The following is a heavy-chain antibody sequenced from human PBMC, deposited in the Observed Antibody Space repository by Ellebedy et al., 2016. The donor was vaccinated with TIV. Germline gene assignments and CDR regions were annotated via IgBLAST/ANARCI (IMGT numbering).Heavy chain of an antibody. CDR3: AKGRGGSSYSSLDV. Sequence: PGGSLRLSCAASGFRFRDYSMSWVRQAPGKGPEWVSVTSGSSDSRDYAASMKGRFTISRDKSQNTLYLHMNSLRAEDTAVYYCAKGRGGSSYSSLDVWGQGTTVTVSS. V-gene: IGHV3-23*01. CDR2: TSGSSDSR. J-gene: IGHJ6*02. D-gene: IGHD2-15*01. CDR1: GFRFRDYS.